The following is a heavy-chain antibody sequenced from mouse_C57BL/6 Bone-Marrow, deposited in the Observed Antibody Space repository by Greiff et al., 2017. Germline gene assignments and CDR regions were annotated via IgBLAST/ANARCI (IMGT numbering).Heavy chain of an antibody. CDR2: ISYSGST. J-gene: IGHJ1*03. Sequence: EVQLQESGPGLPKPSQTLSLTCSVTGYSITSDYWNWIRKFPGNKLEYMGYISYSGSTYYNPSLKSRISITRDTAKNQYYLQLNSVTTEDTATYYCARSPITTVVARGVYWYFDVWGTGTTVTVSS. D-gene: IGHD1-1*01. V-gene: IGHV3-8*01. CDR3: ARSPITTVVARGVYWYFDV. CDR1: GYSITSDY.